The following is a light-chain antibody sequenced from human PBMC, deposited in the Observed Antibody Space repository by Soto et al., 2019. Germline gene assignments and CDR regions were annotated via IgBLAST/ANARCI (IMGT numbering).Light chain of an antibody. V-gene: IGKV1-5*03. CDR3: QQYDSYPLT. Sequence: DIQMTQSPSTLYAFVGDRVTITCRASQSISSWLAWYQQKPGKAPKLLIQKASTSESGVPSRFSGSGSGTEFTLTISSLQPDDFATYYCQQYDSYPLTFGGGTRVEIK. CDR1: QSISSW. CDR2: KAS. J-gene: IGKJ4*01.